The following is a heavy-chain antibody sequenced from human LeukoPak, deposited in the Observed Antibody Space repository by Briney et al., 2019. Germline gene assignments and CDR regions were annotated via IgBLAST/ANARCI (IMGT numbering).Heavy chain of an antibody. CDR3: ARVIGSGNN. D-gene: IGHD3-10*01. Sequence: GGSLRLSCAASGFTFSSYAMHWVRQAPGKGLEWVAVISYDGSNKYYADSVKGRFTISRDNSKNTLYLQMNSLRAEDTAVYYCARVIGSGNNWGQGTLVTVSS. CDR2: ISYDGSNK. V-gene: IGHV3-30*04. J-gene: IGHJ4*02. CDR1: GFTFSSYA.